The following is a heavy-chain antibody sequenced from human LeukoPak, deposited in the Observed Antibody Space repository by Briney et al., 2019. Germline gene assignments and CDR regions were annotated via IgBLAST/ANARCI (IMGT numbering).Heavy chain of an antibody. V-gene: IGHV1-2*02. D-gene: IGHD2-2*01. J-gene: IGHJ4*02. CDR2: IKPDSGGT. Sequence: ASVKVSCKASGYTFTGHYMHWVRQAPGQGLEWMGWIKPDSGGTTYAQIFQGRVTMTRDTSISTAYLELSSLRSDGAAVYYCATVVAGVTCDHWGQGTLVTVSS. CDR1: GYTFTGHY. CDR3: ATVVAGVTCDH.